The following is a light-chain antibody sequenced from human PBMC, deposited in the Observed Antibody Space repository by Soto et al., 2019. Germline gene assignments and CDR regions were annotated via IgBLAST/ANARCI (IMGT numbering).Light chain of an antibody. CDR1: SSDIGGYNF. CDR2: DVT. V-gene: IGLV2-11*01. J-gene: IGLJ2*01. Sequence: QSALTQPRSVSGSPGQSVTISCTGTSSDIGGYNFVSWYQQHPGKVPKLIIYDVTKRPSGVPDRFSASKSGNTASLTISGLQAEDEADYYCCSYAGSYSLLFGGGTKLTVL. CDR3: CSYAGSYSLL.